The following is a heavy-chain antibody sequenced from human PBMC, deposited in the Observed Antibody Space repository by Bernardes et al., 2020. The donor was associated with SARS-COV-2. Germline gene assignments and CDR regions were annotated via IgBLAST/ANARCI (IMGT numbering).Heavy chain of an antibody. CDR2: IYYSGST. Sequence: SESLSLTCTVSGGSISSSSYYWGWLRQPPGKGLEWIGSIYYSGSTYYNPSLKSRVTISVDTSKNQFSLKLSSVTAADTAVYYCARLTVTSLGYYYGMDVWGQGTTVTVSS. CDR3: ARLTVTSLGYYYGMDV. V-gene: IGHV4-39*01. J-gene: IGHJ6*02. D-gene: IGHD4-4*01. CDR1: GGSISSSSYY.